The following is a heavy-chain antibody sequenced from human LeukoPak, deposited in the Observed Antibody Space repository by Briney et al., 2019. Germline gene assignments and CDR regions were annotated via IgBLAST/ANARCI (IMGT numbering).Heavy chain of an antibody. Sequence: GGSLRLSCAASGFTFSSYWMHWVRQAPGKGLVWVSHINTDGSSTTYADSVKGRLTISRDNAKNTLYLQMNSLRAEDTAVYYCARSGGSSSLGYWGQGTLVTVSS. D-gene: IGHD6-6*01. CDR2: INTDGSST. CDR1: GFTFSSYW. CDR3: ARSGGSSSLGY. V-gene: IGHV3-74*01. J-gene: IGHJ4*02.